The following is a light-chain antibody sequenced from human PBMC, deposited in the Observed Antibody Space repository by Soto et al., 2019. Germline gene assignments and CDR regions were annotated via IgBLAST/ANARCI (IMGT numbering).Light chain of an antibody. Sequence: QSALTQPASVSGSPGQSITISCTGTSSDVGSYNLVSWYQQHPGKAPKLMIYEGSKRPSGVSNRFSGSKSGNTASLTISGLQAEDEADYYSCSYAGSSTAVVFGGGTKLTVL. J-gene: IGLJ2*01. CDR2: EGS. CDR1: SSDVGSYNL. V-gene: IGLV2-23*01. CDR3: CSYAGSSTAVV.